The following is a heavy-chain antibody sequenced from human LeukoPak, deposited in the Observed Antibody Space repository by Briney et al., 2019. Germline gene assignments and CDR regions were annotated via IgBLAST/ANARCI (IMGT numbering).Heavy chain of an antibody. D-gene: IGHD2-15*01. CDR1: GGSFSGYY. Sequence: SETLSLTCAVYGGSFSGYYWSWIRQPPGKGLEWIGEINHSGSTNYNPSLKSRVTISVDTSKNQFSLKLSSVTAADTAVYYCADYCSGGSCYKESYFQHWGQGTLVTVSS. J-gene: IGHJ1*01. CDR3: ADYCSGGSCYKESYFQH. V-gene: IGHV4-34*01. CDR2: INHSGST.